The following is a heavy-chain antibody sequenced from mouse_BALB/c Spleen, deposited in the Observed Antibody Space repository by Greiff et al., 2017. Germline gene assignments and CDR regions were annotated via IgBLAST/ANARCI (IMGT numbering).Heavy chain of an antibody. V-gene: IGHV5-12-1*01. CDR2: ISRGGGST. CDR3: AGRLRSYAMDY. CDR1: GFAFSSYD. D-gene: IGHD2-4*01. Sequence: EVKLMESGGGLVKPGGSLKLSCAASGFAFSSYDMSWVRQTPEKRLEWVAYISRGGGSTYYPDTVKGRFTISRDNAKNTLYLQMSSLKSEDTAMYYCAGRLRSYAMDYWGQGTSVTVSS. J-gene: IGHJ4*01.